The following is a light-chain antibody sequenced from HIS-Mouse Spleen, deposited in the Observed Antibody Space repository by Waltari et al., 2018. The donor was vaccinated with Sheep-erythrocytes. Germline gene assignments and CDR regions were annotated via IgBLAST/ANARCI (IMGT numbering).Light chain of an antibody. CDR1: SSDVGSYNL. CDR3: CSYAGSSTPWV. CDR2: EGS. V-gene: IGLV2-23*01. J-gene: IGLJ3*02. Sequence: QSALTQPASVSGSPGPSITISCPGTSSDVGSYNLVSWYQQHPGKAPKRMIYEGSKRPSGVSNRFSGSKSGNTASLTISGLQAEDEADYYCCSYAGSSTPWVFGGGTKLTVL.